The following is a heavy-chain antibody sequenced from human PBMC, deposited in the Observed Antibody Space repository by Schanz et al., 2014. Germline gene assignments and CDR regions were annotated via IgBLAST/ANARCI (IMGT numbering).Heavy chain of an antibody. CDR2: MNPKTGNT. J-gene: IGHJ6*03. CDR1: GYTFTSYG. V-gene: IGHV1-8*02. CDR3: ARAVKGKVAIFGVIAAENYGYMDV. D-gene: IGHD3-3*01. Sequence: QVQLVQSGAEVKKPGASVRVSCKASGYTFTSYGINWVRQATGQGLEWMGWMNPKTGNTDHAQKFQGRVSMTWDTSISTAYLDLSRLRSKDTGVYYCARAVKGKVAIFGVIAAENYGYMDVWGKGTTVTVSS.